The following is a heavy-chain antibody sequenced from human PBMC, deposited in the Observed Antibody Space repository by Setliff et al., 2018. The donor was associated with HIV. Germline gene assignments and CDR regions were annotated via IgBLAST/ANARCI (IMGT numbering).Heavy chain of an antibody. V-gene: IGHV1-69*05. CDR2: IIPIFGTA. J-gene: IGHJ4*02. CDR1: GGTFSSYT. Sequence: ASVKVSCKASGGTFSSYTISWVRQAPGQGLEWMGRIIPIFGTANYAQKFQGRVTITTDESTSTAYMELSSLRSEDTAVYYCASIAYCGGDCYIGYFDYWGQGTLVTVSS. D-gene: IGHD2-21*02. CDR3: ASIAYCGGDCYIGYFDY.